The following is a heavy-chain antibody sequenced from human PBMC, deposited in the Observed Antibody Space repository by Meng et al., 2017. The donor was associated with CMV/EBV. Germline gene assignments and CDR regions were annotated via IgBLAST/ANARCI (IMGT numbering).Heavy chain of an antibody. Sequence: VELVQCGDEVKKPGASVKGSCKASGYTFTGYYMHWVRQGPGQGLEWMGWINPNSGGTNYAQKFQGRVTMTRDTSISTAYMELSRLRSDDTAVYYCARFMSSSWDHYFDYWGQGTLVTVSS. CDR2: INPNSGGT. D-gene: IGHD6-13*01. J-gene: IGHJ4*02. CDR3: ARFMSSSWDHYFDY. CDR1: GYTFTGYY. V-gene: IGHV1-2*02.